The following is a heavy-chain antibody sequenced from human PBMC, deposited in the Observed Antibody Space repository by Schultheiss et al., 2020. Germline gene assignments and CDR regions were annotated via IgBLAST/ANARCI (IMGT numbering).Heavy chain of an antibody. CDR1: GGSISSYY. V-gene: IGHV4-59*12. CDR3: ARERWELLSIDRYYYGMDV. CDR2: IYYSGST. J-gene: IGHJ6*02. D-gene: IGHD1-26*01. Sequence: SETLSLTCTVSGGSISSYYWSWIRQPPGKGLEWIGYIYYSGSTNYNPSLKSRVTISLDTSKNQLSLKLSSVTAADTAVYYCARERWELLSIDRYYYGMDVWGQGTTVTVSS.